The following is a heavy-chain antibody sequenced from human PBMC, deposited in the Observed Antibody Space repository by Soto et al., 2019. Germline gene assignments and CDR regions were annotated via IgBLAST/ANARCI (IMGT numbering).Heavy chain of an antibody. V-gene: IGHV3-23*01. Sequence: GGSLRLSCAASGFTFSSYAMSWVRQAPGKGLEWVSAISGSGGSTYYADSVKGRFTISRDNSKNTRYLQMNSLRAEDTALYYCARVFGDFSGYDGYWGQGTLVTVSS. J-gene: IGHJ4*02. D-gene: IGHD5-12*01. CDR2: ISGSGGST. CDR3: ARVFGDFSGYDGY. CDR1: GFTFSSYA.